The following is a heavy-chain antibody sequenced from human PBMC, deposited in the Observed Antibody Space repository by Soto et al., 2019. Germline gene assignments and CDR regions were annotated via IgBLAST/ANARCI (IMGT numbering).Heavy chain of an antibody. CDR3: ARAPHSGSYYNSPYDY. J-gene: IGHJ4*02. CDR1: GYTFTSYG. D-gene: IGHD3-10*01. CDR2: ISAYNGNT. Sequence: ASVKVSCKASGYTFTSYGISWVRQAPGQGLEWMGWISAYNGNTNYAQKLQGRVTMTTDTSTSTAYMELRSLRSDDTAVYYCARAPHSGSYYNSPYDYWGQGTLVTVSS. V-gene: IGHV1-18*01.